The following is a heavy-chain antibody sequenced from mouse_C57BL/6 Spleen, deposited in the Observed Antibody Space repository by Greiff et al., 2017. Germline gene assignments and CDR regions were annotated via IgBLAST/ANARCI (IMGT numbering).Heavy chain of an antibody. CDR2: INPYNGGT. CDR1: GYTFTDYY. D-gene: IGHD1-1*01. CDR3: ASSITTVVAHWYFDV. J-gene: IGHJ1*03. V-gene: IGHV1-19*01. Sequence: EVQLQQSGPVLVKPGASVKMSCKASGYTFTDYYMNWVKQSHGKSLEWIGVINPYNGGTSYNQKFKGKATLTVDKSSSTAYMELNSLTSEDSAVYYCASSITTVVAHWYFDVWGTGTTVTVSS.